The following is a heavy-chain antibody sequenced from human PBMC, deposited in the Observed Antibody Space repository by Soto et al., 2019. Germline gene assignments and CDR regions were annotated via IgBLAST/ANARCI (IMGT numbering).Heavy chain of an antibody. D-gene: IGHD6-25*01. V-gene: IGHV4-59*08. CDR3: GRQASTSGSGGYYYYNMDV. J-gene: IGHJ6*03. CDR2: IYYSGST. Sequence: SETLSLTCTVSGGSISSYYWSWIRQPPGKGLEWIGYIYYSGSTNYNPSLKSRVTISVDTSKNQFSLKLSSVTAADTAVYYCGRQASTSGSGGYYYYNMDVGGKGPPVTASS. CDR1: GGSISSYY.